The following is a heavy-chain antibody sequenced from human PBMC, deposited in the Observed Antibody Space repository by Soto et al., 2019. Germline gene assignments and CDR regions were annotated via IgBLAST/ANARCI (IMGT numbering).Heavy chain of an antibody. Sequence: ASVKVSCKASGYTFTAYYIHWVRQAPGQGLEWMGWINPNGGGTKYAQKFQGRVTMTMDTSINTAYMELTRLTSDDTAVYYCARAVHTMIQGVRFRVDQWGQGTLVTVPQ. CDR1: GYTFTAYY. V-gene: IGHV1-2*02. CDR2: INPNGGGT. D-gene: IGHD3-10*01. J-gene: IGHJ4*02. CDR3: ARAVHTMIQGVRFRVDQ.